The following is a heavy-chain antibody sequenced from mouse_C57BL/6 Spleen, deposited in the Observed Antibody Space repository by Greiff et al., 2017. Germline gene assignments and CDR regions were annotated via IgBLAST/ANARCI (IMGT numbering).Heavy chain of an antibody. J-gene: IGHJ2*01. CDR2: INYDGSST. V-gene: IGHV5-16*01. D-gene: IGHD1-1*01. CDR3: ARGYYYGSSPAFDY. CDR1: GFTFSDYY. Sequence: EVKVVESEGGLVQPGSSMKLSCTASGFTFSDYYMAWVRQVPEKGLEWVANINYDGSSTYYLDSLKSRFTISRDNAKNILYLQMSSLKSEDTATYYCARGYYYGSSPAFDYWGQGTTLTVSS.